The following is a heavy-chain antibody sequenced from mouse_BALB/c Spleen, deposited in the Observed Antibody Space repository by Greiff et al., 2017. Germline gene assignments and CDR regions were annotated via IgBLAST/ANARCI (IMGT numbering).Heavy chain of an antibody. D-gene: IGHD2-4*01. CDR1: GFTFSSYG. V-gene: IGHV5-6*01. CDR3: ARQWGYYDDGKAMDY. Sequence: EVKLMESGGDLVKPGGSLKLSCAASGFTFSSYGMSWVRQTPDKRLEWVATISSGGRYTYYPDSVKGRFTISRDNAKNTLYLQMSSLKSEDTAMYYCARQWGYYDDGKAMDYWGQGTSVTVAS. CDR2: ISSGGRYT. J-gene: IGHJ4*01.